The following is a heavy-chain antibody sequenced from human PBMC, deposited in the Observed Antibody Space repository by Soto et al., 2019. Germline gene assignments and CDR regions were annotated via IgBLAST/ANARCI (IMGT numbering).Heavy chain of an antibody. CDR3: AREIDGEILRPGAFDI. V-gene: IGHV1-46*01. CDR2: INPSGGST. D-gene: IGHD2-21*01. J-gene: IGHJ3*02. CDR1: RYTSTSYY. Sequence: SVKVSCKASRYTSTSYYMHWVRPAPGQGVEWMGIINPSGGSTSYAQKFQGRVTMTRGTSTSTVYMELNSLRTEDSAIDSCAREIDGEILRPGAFDIWGQGTMVTVSS.